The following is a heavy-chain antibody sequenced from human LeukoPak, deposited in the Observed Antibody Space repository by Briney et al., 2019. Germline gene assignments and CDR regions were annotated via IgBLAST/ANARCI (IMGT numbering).Heavy chain of an antibody. J-gene: IGHJ4*02. CDR3: AKLQYQMLMFADY. D-gene: IGHD2-2*01. CDR2: ISGSGGTT. V-gene: IGHV3-23*01. Sequence: GGSLRLSCAASGFTFSSYAMSWVRQAPGKGLEWVSAISGSGGTTYYADSVKGRFTISRDNSKNTLYLQMNSLRAEDTALYYCAKLQYQMLMFADYWGQGTLVTVSS. CDR1: GFTFSSYA.